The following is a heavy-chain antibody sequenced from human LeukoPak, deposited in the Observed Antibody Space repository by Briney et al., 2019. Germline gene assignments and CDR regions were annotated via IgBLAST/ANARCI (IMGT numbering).Heavy chain of an antibody. CDR1: GFTVSSNF. D-gene: IGHD3-16*02. CDR3: ARGPYSLGGLDI. J-gene: IGHJ3*02. CDR2: ICSSGNT. Sequence: GGSLRLSCAASGFTVSSNFMSWVRQAPGVGLEWVSVICSSGNTYYADSVRDRFTISRDNSKNTLYLQMNSLRAEDTAVYYCARGPYSLGGLDIWGQGTVVTVSS. V-gene: IGHV3-53*01.